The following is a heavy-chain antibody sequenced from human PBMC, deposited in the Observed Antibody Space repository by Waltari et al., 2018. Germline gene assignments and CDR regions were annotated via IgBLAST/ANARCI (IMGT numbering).Heavy chain of an antibody. CDR3: AREDDANSSGRRYFDY. Sequence: QVQLQESGPGLVKPSETLSLNCTVSGVSINNYYWSWFRQPPGKGLEWIGYISHSGSTKYHPSLKSRVTISLDTSKIHFSLKVSSVTAADTAVFYCAREDDANSSGRRYFDYWGQGTLVTVSS. J-gene: IGHJ4*02. CDR1: GVSINNYY. D-gene: IGHD3-22*01. CDR2: ISHSGST. V-gene: IGHV4-59*01.